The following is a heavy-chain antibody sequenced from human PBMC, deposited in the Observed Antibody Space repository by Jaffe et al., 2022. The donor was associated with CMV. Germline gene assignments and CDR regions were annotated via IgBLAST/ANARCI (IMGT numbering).Heavy chain of an antibody. CDR2: IYHTGST. V-gene: IGHV4-39*01. D-gene: IGHD6-13*01. J-gene: IGHJ4*02. Sequence: QLQLQESGPGLVKPSGTLSLTCTVSGDSITSSSYYWGWIRQPPGRGLEWIGKIYHTGSTYYNPSLKSRVTISVDTSKNQFSLNLSSVTAADTAVYYCARVGIAPDRAPLDYWGQGTLVIVSS. CDR1: GDSITSSSYY. CDR3: ARVGIAPDRAPLDY.